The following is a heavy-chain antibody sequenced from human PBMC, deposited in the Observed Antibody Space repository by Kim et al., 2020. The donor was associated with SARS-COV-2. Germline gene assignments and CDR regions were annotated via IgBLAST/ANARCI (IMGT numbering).Heavy chain of an antibody. J-gene: IGHJ4*02. D-gene: IGHD2-21*02. CDR3: TRDSAGGVTKALDY. CDR1: GFTFGDYA. CDR2: IRSKAYGGTT. Sequence: GGSLRLSCTASGFTFGDYAMSWFRQAPGKGLEWVGFIRSKAYGGTTEYAASVKGRFTISRDDCKSIAYLQMNSLKTEDTAVYYCTRDSAGGVTKALDYWGQGTLVTVSS. V-gene: IGHV3-49*03.